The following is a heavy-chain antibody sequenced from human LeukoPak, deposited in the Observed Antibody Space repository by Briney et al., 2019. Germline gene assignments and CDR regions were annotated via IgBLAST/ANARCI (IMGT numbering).Heavy chain of an antibody. V-gene: IGHV1-69*05. J-gene: IGHJ5*02. CDR3: ARGKSLDTAMVLRFWFDP. D-gene: IGHD5-18*01. CDR1: GGTFSSYA. CDR2: IIPIFGTA. Sequence: ASVKVSCKASGGTFSSYAISWVRQAPGQGLEWMGGIIPIFGTANYAQKFQGRGTLTTDESTSTAYMELSSLRSKDTAVYYGARGKSLDTAMVLRFWFDPWGQGTLVTVSS.